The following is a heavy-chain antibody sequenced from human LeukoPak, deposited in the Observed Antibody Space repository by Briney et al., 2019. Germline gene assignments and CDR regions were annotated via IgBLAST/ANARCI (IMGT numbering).Heavy chain of an antibody. J-gene: IGHJ6*02. CDR1: GYTLTELS. D-gene: IGHD3-10*01. V-gene: IGHV1-24*01. CDR3: ATVTPLSMVRGVIMATYYYYGMDV. Sequence: GASVKVSCKVSGYTLTELSMHWVRQAPGKGLEWMGGFDPEDGETIYAQKFQGRVTMTEDTSTDTAYMELSSLRSEDTAVYYRATVTPLSMVRGVIMATYYYYGMDVWGQGTTVTVSS. CDR2: FDPEDGET.